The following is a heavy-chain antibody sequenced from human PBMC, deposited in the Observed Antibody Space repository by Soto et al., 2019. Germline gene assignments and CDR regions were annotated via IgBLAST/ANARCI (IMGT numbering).Heavy chain of an antibody. CDR1: GFTSRNYE. CDR2: ISSSGSTI. D-gene: IGHD3-16*02. CDR3: AKGGPSSWNYLGWFDP. V-gene: IGHV3-48*03. Sequence: EVQVVESGGGLAQPGGSLRLSCEASGFTSRNYEMNWVGQAPGKGREWVSYISSSGSTIYNADFAKGRFTISRDNAKNSLYLQMNSLRVEDTAVYYCAKGGPSSWNYLGWFDPWGQGTLVTVSS. J-gene: IGHJ5*02.